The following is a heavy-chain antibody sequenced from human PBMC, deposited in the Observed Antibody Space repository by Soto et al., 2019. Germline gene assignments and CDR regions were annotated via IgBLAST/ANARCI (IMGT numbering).Heavy chain of an antibody. CDR3: APLSVSLSGLYGIHA. V-gene: IGHV4-39*01. J-gene: IGHJ6*02. CDR1: GYSVSSSDYY. D-gene: IGHD2-15*01. CDR2: MIYSGLT. Sequence: PSETLSLTCSVSGYSVSSSDYYWAWIRQPPGKGLEWIGRMIYSGLTYYNPSLKSRVTLSVDTSKNQFSVRLNSVTAADTAVYYCAPLSVSLSGLYGIHAWGQGTTVTVPS.